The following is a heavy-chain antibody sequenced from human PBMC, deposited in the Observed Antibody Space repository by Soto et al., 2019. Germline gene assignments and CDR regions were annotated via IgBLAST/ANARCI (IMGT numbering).Heavy chain of an antibody. Sequence: QVQLVQSGAEVKKPGASVKVSCKASGYTFTSYGISWVRQAPGQGLEWMGWISAYNGNTNYAQKLQGRVTMTTDTSTSTAYMERRSLRSDDTAVYYCARQIRPRGVAFSSFDYWGQGTLVTVSS. CDR2: ISAYNGNT. J-gene: IGHJ4*02. CDR3: ARQIRPRGVAFSSFDY. CDR1: GYTFTSYG. V-gene: IGHV1-18*01. D-gene: IGHD5-12*01.